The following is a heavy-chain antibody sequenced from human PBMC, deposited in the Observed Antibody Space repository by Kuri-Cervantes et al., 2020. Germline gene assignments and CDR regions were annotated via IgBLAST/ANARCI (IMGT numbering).Heavy chain of an antibody. D-gene: IGHD3-9*01. Sequence: SQTLSLTCGVSGGSISSGGYSWNWSRQPPGKGLEWIGNIYHSGSTFYNPSLKSRVTISVDRSKNQFSLKLSSLTAADTAVYYCARGRYSYYDILTGGMDVWGQGTTVTDSS. V-gene: IGHV4-30-2*01. CDR2: IYHSGST. CDR3: ARGRYSYYDILTGGMDV. CDR1: GGSISSGGYS. J-gene: IGHJ6*02.